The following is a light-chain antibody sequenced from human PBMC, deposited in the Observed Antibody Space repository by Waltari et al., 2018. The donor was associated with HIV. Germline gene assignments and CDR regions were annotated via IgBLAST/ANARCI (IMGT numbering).Light chain of an antibody. CDR1: QSISSN. Sequence: EIVMTQSPDTLSVSPAERPTLSRTARQSISSNLALYQQRPCQAPRLLIYVASSRASGIPARVSGSGSETQVALTINSQESEDCTVYYCQQYNKWPESYTFGQGTKLEMK. CDR3: QQYNKWPESYT. V-gene: IGKV3-15*01. CDR2: VAS. J-gene: IGKJ2*01.